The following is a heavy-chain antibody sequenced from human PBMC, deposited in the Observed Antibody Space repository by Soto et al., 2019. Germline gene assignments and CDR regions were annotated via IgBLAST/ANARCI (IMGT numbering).Heavy chain of an antibody. V-gene: IGHV3-7*01. Sequence: VGSLRLSCAVSGFTFGSYWMNWVRLIPGKGLEWVAYIKPDGSATYYVDSVKGRFTISRDNAKNSLYLQMNSLRVEDTSVYYCARAGYCGPGCYYYFDYWGQGTLVTVSS. D-gene: IGHD2-21*02. J-gene: IGHJ4*02. CDR2: IKPDGSAT. CDR1: GFTFGSYW. CDR3: ARAGYCGPGCYYYFDY.